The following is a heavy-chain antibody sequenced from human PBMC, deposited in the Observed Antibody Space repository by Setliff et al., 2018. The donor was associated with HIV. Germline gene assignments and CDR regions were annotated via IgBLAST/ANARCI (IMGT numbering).Heavy chain of an antibody. CDR2: IYYTGST. V-gene: IGHV4-31*03. CDR3: AKDRISQDSSGFYFDS. Sequence: SETLSLTCTVSGGSISSRGDYWSWVRQHPGKGLEWIGYIYYTGSTYSNPSLQSRVRISVDTSKNQFSLRLSSVTAADTAVYYCAKDRISQDSSGFYFDSWGQGNLVTVS. J-gene: IGHJ4*02. CDR1: GGSISSRGDY. D-gene: IGHD3-22*01.